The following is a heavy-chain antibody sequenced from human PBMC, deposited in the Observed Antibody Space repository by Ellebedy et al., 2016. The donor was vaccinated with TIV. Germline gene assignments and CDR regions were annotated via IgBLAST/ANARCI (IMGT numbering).Heavy chain of an antibody. CDR2: IYPGDSDT. Sequence: GESLKISXQGSEYNFTNYWIGWVRQMPGKGLEWVGIIYPGDSDTRYSPSFQGQVTISADKSISTAFLQWNSLKASDTAMYYCARRGTKGDYVNWYFDLWGRGTLVSVSS. V-gene: IGHV5-51*01. J-gene: IGHJ2*01. CDR3: ARRGTKGDYVNWYFDL. D-gene: IGHD4-17*01. CDR1: EYNFTNYW.